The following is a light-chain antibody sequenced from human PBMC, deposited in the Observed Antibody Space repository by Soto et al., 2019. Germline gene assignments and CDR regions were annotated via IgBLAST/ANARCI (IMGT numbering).Light chain of an antibody. CDR2: RNN. CDR1: SSNIGSNY. CDR3: AAWDDSLSGLV. J-gene: IGLJ2*01. Sequence: QSVLTQPPSASGTPGQRVTISCSGSSSNIGSNYVYWYQQLPGTAPKLLIYRNNQRPSGVPDRFSGSKSGTSASLAISGLRSADEADYYCAAWDDSLSGLVFGGGTQLPVL. V-gene: IGLV1-47*01.